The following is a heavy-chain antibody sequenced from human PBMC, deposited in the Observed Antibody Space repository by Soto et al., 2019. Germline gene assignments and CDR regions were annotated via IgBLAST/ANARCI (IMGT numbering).Heavy chain of an antibody. CDR3: ARGESSATLGGLGYYYYGMDV. J-gene: IGHJ6*02. CDR2: IIPIFGTA. CDR1: GGTFSSYA. D-gene: IGHD3-16*01. Sequence: SVKVSCKASGGTFSSYAISWVRQAPGQGLEWMGGIIPIFGTANYAQKFQGRVTITADESTSTAYMELSSLRSEDTAVYYCARGESSATLGGLGYYYYGMDVWGQGTTVTVSS. V-gene: IGHV1-69*13.